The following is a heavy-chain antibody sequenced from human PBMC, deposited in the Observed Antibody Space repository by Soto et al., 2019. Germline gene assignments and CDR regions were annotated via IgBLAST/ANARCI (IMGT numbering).Heavy chain of an antibody. V-gene: IGHV3-23*01. J-gene: IGHJ4*02. CDR2: ISGRGGST. Sequence: PGGSLRLSCAASGFTFSSYAMSWVRQAPGKGLEWVSGISGRGGSTHYADSVKGRFTISRDNSKNTLSLQMSSLRADDTAIYYCAKWWGPIVVAGPSDYWGQGTLVTVSS. D-gene: IGHD6-19*01. CDR3: AKWWGPIVVAGPSDY. CDR1: GFTFSSYA.